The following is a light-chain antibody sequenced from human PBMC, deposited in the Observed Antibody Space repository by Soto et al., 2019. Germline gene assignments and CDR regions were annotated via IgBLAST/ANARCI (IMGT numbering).Light chain of an antibody. CDR3: ASWDASRGGWV. J-gene: IGLJ3*02. V-gene: IGLV1-47*02. Sequence: QSVVTQPPSASGTPVQRVTISGSGSSSNIGTYYVNWYQHLPGTAPKLLIYSDTQRPSGVPDRLSGSKSGASAALAISGLRSEDEGDYYCASWDASRGGWVFGGGTKLTVL. CDR1: SSNIGTYY. CDR2: SDT.